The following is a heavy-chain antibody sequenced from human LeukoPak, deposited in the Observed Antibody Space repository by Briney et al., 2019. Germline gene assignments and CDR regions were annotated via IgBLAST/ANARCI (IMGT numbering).Heavy chain of an antibody. CDR1: GDSISSYY. V-gene: IGHV4-59*01. CDR3: ARSPPYCSSTSCYLDY. J-gene: IGHJ4*02. D-gene: IGHD2-2*01. CDR2: IYYSGST. Sequence: SETLSLTCTVSGDSISSYYWSWIRQPPGKGLEWIGYIYYSGSTNYNPSLKSRVTISVDTSKNQFSLKLSSVTAADTAVYYCARSPPYCSSTSCYLDYWGQGTLVTVSS.